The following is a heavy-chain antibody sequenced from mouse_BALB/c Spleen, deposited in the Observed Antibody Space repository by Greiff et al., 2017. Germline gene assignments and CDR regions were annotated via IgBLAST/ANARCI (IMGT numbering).Heavy chain of an antibody. D-gene: IGHD1-1*01. CDR1: GYTFTDYN. Sequence: VQLKESGPELVKPGASVKIPCKASGYTFTDYNMDWVKQSHGKSLEWIGDINPNNGGTIYNQKFKGKATLTVDKSSSTAYMELRSLTSEDTAVYYCAPYYGSPFAYWGQGTLVTVSA. J-gene: IGHJ3*01. V-gene: IGHV1-18*01. CDR3: APYYGSPFAY. CDR2: INPNNGGT.